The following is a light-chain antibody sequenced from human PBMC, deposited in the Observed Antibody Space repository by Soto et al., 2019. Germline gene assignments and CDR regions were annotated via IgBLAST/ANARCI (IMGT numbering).Light chain of an antibody. Sequence: EIVMTQSPATLSVSPGERATLSCRASQNVVSNLAWYQQKPGQAPRLLIYGASTRAGGVPARFSGGGSVTEFTLSISSLQSEDFAVYYCQQYNSWPYTFGQGTKLEIK. V-gene: IGKV3-15*01. CDR2: GAS. J-gene: IGKJ2*01. CDR3: QQYNSWPYT. CDR1: QNVVSN.